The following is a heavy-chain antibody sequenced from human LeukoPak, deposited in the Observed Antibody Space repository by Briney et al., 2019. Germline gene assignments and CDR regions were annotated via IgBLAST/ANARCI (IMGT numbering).Heavy chain of an antibody. Sequence: GGSLRLSCAASGFTFSSYAMSWVRQAPGKGLEWVSAISGSGGSTYYADSVKGRFTIPRDNSKNTLYLQMNSLRAEDTAVYYCAKDHRPGIAAAGTGGFDYWGQGTLVTVSS. J-gene: IGHJ4*02. D-gene: IGHD6-13*01. CDR3: AKDHRPGIAAAGTGGFDY. V-gene: IGHV3-23*01. CDR1: GFTFSSYA. CDR2: ISGSGGST.